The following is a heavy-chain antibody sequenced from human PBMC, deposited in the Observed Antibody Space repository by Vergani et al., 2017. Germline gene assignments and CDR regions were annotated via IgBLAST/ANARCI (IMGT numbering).Heavy chain of an antibody. J-gene: IGHJ4*02. V-gene: IGHV3-23*04. Sequence: EVQLVESGGGLVQPGGSLRLSCAASGFTLSDHVMDWVRQGPGKGLEWVSGISGSGVSAYYTDSVKGRFTISRDNSKNMLFLQMNNLRTEDTAIYYCAXQYFVSGNYLFDYWGQGTLVTVSS. CDR2: ISGSGVSA. CDR3: AXQYFVSGNYLFDY. D-gene: IGHD3-10*01. CDR1: GFTLSDHV.